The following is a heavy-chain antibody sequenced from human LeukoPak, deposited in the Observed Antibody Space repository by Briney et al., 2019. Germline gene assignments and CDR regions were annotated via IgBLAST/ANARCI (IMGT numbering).Heavy chain of an antibody. CDR3: ARDRRTRRDTAMVRGWFDP. CDR1: GYTFTGYY. J-gene: IGHJ5*02. CDR2: IDPNSGDT. D-gene: IGHD5-18*01. V-gene: IGHV1-2*02. Sequence: GASVKVSCKASGYTFTGYYMHWVRQAPGQGLEWMGWIDPNSGDTNYAQKFQGRVTMTRDTSISTAYMELSRLRSDDTAVYYCARDRRTRRDTAMVRGWFDPWGQGTLVTVSS.